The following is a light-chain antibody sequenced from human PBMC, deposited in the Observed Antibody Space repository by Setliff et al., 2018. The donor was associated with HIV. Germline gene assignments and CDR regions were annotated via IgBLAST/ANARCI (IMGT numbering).Light chain of an antibody. CDR2: EVS. J-gene: IGLJ1*01. V-gene: IGLV2-14*01. CDR1: SSDVGGYDY. CDR3: NSYTSSSTCV. Sequence: QSVLTQPASVSGSPGQSITISCTGTSSDVGGYDYVSWYQQHPGKAPKLMIYEVSNRPSGVSNRFSGSKSGNTASLTISGLQAEDEADYYCNSYTSSSTCVFGTGTKVTV.